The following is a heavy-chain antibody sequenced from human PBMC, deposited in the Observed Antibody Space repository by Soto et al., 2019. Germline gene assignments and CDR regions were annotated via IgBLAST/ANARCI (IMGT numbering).Heavy chain of an antibody. J-gene: IGHJ3*01. CDR3: ARGNALDV. D-gene: IGHD1-1*01. CDR2: TYCRSKWFH. Sequence: QGQLQQSGPGLVKPSQTLSLTCAISGDSVSSDITSWNWIRQSPSRGLEWLGRTYCRSKWFHDYAASVKSRIAINPDTSENKFSLELNSMTPEDTAVYYCARGNALDVWGQGTGVTVSS. V-gene: IGHV6-1*01. CDR1: GDSVSSDITS.